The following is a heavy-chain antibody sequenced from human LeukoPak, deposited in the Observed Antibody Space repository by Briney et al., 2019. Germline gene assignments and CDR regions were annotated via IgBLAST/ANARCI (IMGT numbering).Heavy chain of an antibody. CDR3: AKDGVAAAGTELDY. CDR2: ISGSGGST. J-gene: IGHJ4*02. Sequence: GGSLRLSCAASGFTLSSYAMSWVRQAPGKGLEWVSAISGSGGSTYYADSVKGRFTISRDNSKNTLYLQMNSLRAEDTAVYYCAKDGVAAAGTELDYWGQGTLVTVSS. CDR1: GFTLSSYA. V-gene: IGHV3-23*01. D-gene: IGHD6-13*01.